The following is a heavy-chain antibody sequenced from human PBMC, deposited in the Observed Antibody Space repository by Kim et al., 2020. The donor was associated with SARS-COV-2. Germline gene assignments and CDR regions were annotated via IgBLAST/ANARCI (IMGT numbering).Heavy chain of an antibody. CDR3: ARGDYGGKLNFSYYYYGMDV. CDR2: INTNTGNA. D-gene: IGHD4-17*01. J-gene: IGHJ6*02. CDR1: GYTFTSYA. V-gene: IGHV7-4-1*02. Sequence: ASVKVSCKASGYTFTSYAMNCVRQPPGQGLEWMGWINTNTGNATYSQGFTGRFVFSLDTSVSTAYLQISSLNAEDTAVYYCARGDYGGKLNFSYYYYGMDVRRQGTTVTVSS.